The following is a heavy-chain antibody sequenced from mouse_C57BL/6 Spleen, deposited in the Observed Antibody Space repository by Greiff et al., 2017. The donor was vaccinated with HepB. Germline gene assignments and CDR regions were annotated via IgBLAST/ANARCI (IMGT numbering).Heavy chain of an antibody. Sequence: EVQLQQSGAELVRPGASVKLSCTASGFNIKDYYMHWVKQRPEQGLEWIGRIDPEDGDTEYAPKFQGKATMTADTSSNTAYLQLSSLTSEDTAVYYCTTCCYGSSYDYYAMDYWGQGTSVTVSS. J-gene: IGHJ4*01. V-gene: IGHV14-1*01. CDR3: TTCCYGSSYDYYAMDY. CDR2: IDPEDGDT. D-gene: IGHD1-1*01. CDR1: GFNIKDYY.